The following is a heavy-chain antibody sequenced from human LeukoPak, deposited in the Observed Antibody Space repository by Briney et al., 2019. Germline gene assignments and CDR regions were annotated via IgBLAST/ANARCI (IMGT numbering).Heavy chain of an antibody. V-gene: IGHV3-33*01. CDR2: IWYDGSNK. J-gene: IGHJ4*02. CDR3: ARINGYCSDFNCMLTFDY. CDR1: GFTFSSYG. Sequence: PGGSLRLSCAASGFTFSSYGMHWVRQAPGKGLEWVAVIWYDGSNKYYADSVKGRFTISRDNSKNTLYLQMNSLRAEDTAVYYCARINGYCSDFNCMLTFDYWGQGTLVTVSS. D-gene: IGHD2-15*01.